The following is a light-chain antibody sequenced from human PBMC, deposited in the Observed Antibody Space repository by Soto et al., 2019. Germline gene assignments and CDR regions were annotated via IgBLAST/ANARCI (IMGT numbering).Light chain of an antibody. CDR2: WAS. CDR1: QNILYNSNNKNY. J-gene: IGKJ4*01. CDR3: QQYYSSPLT. Sequence: DIVMTQSPDSLAVSLGERATINCKSSQNILYNSNNKNYLAWYQQKPGQPPKLLIYWASTRESGVPDRFSGSGSGTDFTLTISSLQAEDGAVYYCQQYYSSPLTFGGGTKVEIK. V-gene: IGKV4-1*01.